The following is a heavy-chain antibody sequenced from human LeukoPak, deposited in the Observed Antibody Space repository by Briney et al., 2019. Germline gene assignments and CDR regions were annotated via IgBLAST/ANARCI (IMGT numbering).Heavy chain of an antibody. CDR1: GFSLSTSGMC. CDR3: ARIPGIGAAGYYFDY. V-gene: IGHV2-70*11. CDR2: IDWDDDK. D-gene: IGHD6-13*01. J-gene: IGHJ4*02. Sequence: SGPTLVKPTQTLTLTCTFSGFSLSTSGMCVTWIRQPPGKALEWLARIDWDDDKYYSTSLKTRLTISKDTSKNQVVLTMTNMDPVDTATYYCARIPGIGAAGYYFDYWGQGTLVTVSS.